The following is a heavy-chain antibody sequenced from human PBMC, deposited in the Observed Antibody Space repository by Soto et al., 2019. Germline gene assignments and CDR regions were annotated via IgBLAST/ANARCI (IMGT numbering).Heavy chain of an antibody. V-gene: IGHV4-34*01. CDR2: INHRGST. CDR3: ARGRAPRI. Sequence: QVQLQQWGAGLLKPSETLSLTCAVYGGSFSGYYWSWIRQPPGKGLEWIGEINHRGSTNYNPSLKSRVTISVDTSKNQFSLKLSSVTAADTAVYDCARGRAPRIWGQGTMVTVAS. J-gene: IGHJ3*02. CDR1: GGSFSGYY.